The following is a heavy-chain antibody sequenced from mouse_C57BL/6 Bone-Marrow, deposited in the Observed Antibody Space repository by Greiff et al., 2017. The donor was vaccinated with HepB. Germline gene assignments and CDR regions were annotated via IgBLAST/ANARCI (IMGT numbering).Heavy chain of an antibody. CDR3: ARGKNWDDLYFDV. J-gene: IGHJ1*03. CDR1: GFTFSSYA. Sequence: DVKLVESGGGLVKPGGSLKLSCAASGFTFSSYAMSWVRQTPEKRLEWVATISDGGSYTYYPDNVKGRFTISRDNAKNNLYLQMSHLKSEDTAMYYCARGKNWDDLYFDVWGTGTTVTVSS. D-gene: IGHD4-1*01. V-gene: IGHV5-4*03. CDR2: ISDGGSYT.